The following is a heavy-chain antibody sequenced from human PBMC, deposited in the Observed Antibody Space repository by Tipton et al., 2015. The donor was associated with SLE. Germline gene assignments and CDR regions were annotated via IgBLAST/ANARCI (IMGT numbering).Heavy chain of an antibody. CDR3: ARDLAIFGVVPFNYMDI. J-gene: IGHJ6*03. Sequence: TLSLTCTVSYDSISSYFWSWVRQPPGQGLEWIGYIFSSGDTNYNPSLKSRVTISLDTSKNQVSLKLNSVTAADTAAYYCARDLAIFGVVPFNYMDIWGKGTTVTVSS. D-gene: IGHD3-3*01. V-gene: IGHV4-4*08. CDR1: YDSISSYF. CDR2: IFSSGDT.